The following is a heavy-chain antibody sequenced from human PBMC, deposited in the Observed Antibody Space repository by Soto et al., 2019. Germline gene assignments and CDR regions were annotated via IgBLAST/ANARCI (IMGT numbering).Heavy chain of an antibody. J-gene: IGHJ5*01. V-gene: IGHV4-59*01. CDR3: ARDASVHRINYFDS. CDR2: ISYSGST. Sequence: QVELQESGPGLVKPSETLSLICTVSGGSICTYYWNWIRQPPGKRLEWIGYISYSGSTTYNPSLKSRVTISSVTSKNQFSLKLSSVTAADTAVYYCARDASVHRINYFDSWGQGILVTVSS. D-gene: IGHD2-15*01. CDR1: GGSICTYY.